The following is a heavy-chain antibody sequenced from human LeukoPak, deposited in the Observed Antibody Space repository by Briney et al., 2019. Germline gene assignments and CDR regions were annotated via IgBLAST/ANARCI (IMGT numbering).Heavy chain of an antibody. CDR3: AKDNGWLWYED. V-gene: IGHV3-43D*03. CDR1: GFTFDDYA. Sequence: GGSLRLSCAASGFTFDDYAMHWVRQAPGKGLEWISLITWDGGISYYVDSLKGRFTISRDNSKNTMFLEMISLTADDTAVYYCAKDNGWLWYEDWSQGIRVTVSS. J-gene: IGHJ4*02. CDR2: ITWDGGIS. D-gene: IGHD5-18*01.